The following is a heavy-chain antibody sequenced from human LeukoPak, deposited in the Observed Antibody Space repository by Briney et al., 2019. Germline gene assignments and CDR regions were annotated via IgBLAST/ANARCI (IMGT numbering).Heavy chain of an antibody. J-gene: IGHJ4*02. V-gene: IGHV4-31*03. CDR2: INYRGST. CDR3: ARTSGYDYFDY. D-gene: IGHD5-12*01. CDR1: GASISSGGYY. Sequence: SETLSLTCSVSGASISSGGYYWSWIRQHPGKGLEWIGYINYRGSTYNNASLESRVSISVDTSKTQLSLKLSSVTAAAMAVYYCARTSGYDYFDYWGQGALVTVSS.